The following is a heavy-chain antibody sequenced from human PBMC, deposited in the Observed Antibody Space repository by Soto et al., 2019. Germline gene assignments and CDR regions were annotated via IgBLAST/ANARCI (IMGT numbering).Heavy chain of an antibody. V-gene: IGHV1-69*06. CDR3: ARGGNVRNYYGPGSYSTYFDY. J-gene: IGHJ4*02. CDR2: IIPIFGTA. D-gene: IGHD3-10*01. Sequence: SVKVSCKASGGTFSSYAISWVRQAPGQGLEWMGGIIPIFGTANYAQKFQGRVTITADKSTSTAYMELSSLRSEDTAVYYCARGGNVRNYYGPGSYSTYFDYWGQGTLVTVSS. CDR1: GGTFSSYA.